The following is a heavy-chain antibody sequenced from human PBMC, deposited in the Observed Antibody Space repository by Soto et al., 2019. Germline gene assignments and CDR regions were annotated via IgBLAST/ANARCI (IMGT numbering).Heavy chain of an antibody. V-gene: IGHV4-30-4*01. D-gene: IGHD3-10*01. CDR1: GGSISSGDYY. Sequence: SETLSLTCTVSGGSISSGDYYWSWIRQPPGKGLEWIGYIYYSGSTYYNPSLKSRVTISVDTSKNQFSLKLSSVTAADTAVYYCAVEALSTMVERWFDPWGQGTLVTVSS. J-gene: IGHJ5*02. CDR2: IYYSGST. CDR3: AVEALSTMVERWFDP.